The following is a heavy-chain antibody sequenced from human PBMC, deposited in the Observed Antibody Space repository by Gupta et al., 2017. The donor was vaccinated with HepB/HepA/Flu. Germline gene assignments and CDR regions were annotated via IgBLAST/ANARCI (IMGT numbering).Heavy chain of an antibody. CDR1: GGSISSSSYY. J-gene: IGHJ4*02. Sequence: QLQLQESGPGLVKPSETLSLTCTVSGGSISSSSYYWGWIRQPPGKGLEWIGSIYFSGSTYYNPSLKSRVTISVDTSKNQFSLKLSSVTAADTAVYYCARHVPPETNSGSYPMGTLPRLNYFDYWGQGTLVTVSS. CDR3: ARHVPPETNSGSYPMGTLPRLNYFDY. CDR2: IYFSGST. D-gene: IGHD1-26*01. V-gene: IGHV4-39*01.